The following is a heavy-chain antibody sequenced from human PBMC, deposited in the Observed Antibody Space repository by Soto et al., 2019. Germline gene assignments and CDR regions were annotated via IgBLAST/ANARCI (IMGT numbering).Heavy chain of an antibody. D-gene: IGHD3-16*01. CDR2: INPNSGGT. V-gene: IGHV1-2*04. CDR3: ARDGAQGWGDAFDI. J-gene: IGHJ3*02. Sequence: ASVKVSCKASGYTFTGYYMHWVRQAPGQGLEWMGWINPNSGGTNYAQKFQGWVTMTRDTSISTAYMELSRLRSDDTAVYYCARDGAQGWGDAFDIWGQGTMVTVSS. CDR1: GYTFTGYY.